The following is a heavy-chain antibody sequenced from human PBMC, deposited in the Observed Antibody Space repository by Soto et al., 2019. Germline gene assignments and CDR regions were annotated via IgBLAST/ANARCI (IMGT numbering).Heavy chain of an antibody. J-gene: IGHJ5*02. CDR1: GFSFTFYA. Sequence: EVQLLQSGGGLVQPGGSLRLSCEASGFSFTFYAMSWVRQAPGKGLEWISAISGHGATTFYADSMKGRFTISRDNSRDTLYLQMNRLRAEDTAVYFCAREQCSPLDRYCADGGVDWVDPWGRGTLVTVSS. D-gene: IGHD2-8*01. V-gene: IGHV3-23*01. CDR2: ISGHGATT. CDR3: AREQCSPLDRYCADGGVDWVDP.